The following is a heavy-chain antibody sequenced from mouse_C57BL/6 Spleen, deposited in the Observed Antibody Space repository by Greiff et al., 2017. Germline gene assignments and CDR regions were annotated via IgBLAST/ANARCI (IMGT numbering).Heavy chain of an antibody. D-gene: IGHD2-5*01. Sequence: VKLQESGAELVKPGASVKISCKASGYAFSSYWMNWVKQRPGKGLEWIGQIYPGDGDTNYNGKFKGKATLTADKSSSTAYMQLSSLTSEDSAVYFCARGNYSTLGYAMDDWGQGTSVTVSS. CDR3: ARGNYSTLGYAMDD. J-gene: IGHJ4*01. V-gene: IGHV1-80*01. CDR2: IYPGDGDT. CDR1: GYAFSSYW.